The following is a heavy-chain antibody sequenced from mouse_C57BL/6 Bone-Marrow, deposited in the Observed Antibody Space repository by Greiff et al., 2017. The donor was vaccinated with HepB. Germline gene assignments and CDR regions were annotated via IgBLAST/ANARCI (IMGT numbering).Heavy chain of an antibody. CDR3: ARHVSTWDY. Sequence: EVKLQESGGDLVKPGGSLKLSCAASGFTFSSYGMSWVRQTPDKRLEWVATISSGGSYTYYPDSVKGRFTISRDNAKNTLYLQMSSLKSEDTAMYYCARHVSTWDYWGQGTSVTVSS. CDR1: GFTFSSYG. D-gene: IGHD5-1*01. CDR2: ISSGGSYT. J-gene: IGHJ4*01. V-gene: IGHV5-6*01.